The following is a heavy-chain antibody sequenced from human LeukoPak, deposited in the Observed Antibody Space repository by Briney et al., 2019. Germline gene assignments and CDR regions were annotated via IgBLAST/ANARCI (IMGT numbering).Heavy chain of an antibody. CDR2: INPNSGGT. J-gene: IGHJ3*02. V-gene: IGHV1-2*02. D-gene: IGHD1-26*01. CDR3: ARVKWELLNHAFDI. CDR1: GYTFTGYY. Sequence: ASVKVSCKAPGYTFTGYYMHWVRQAPGQGLEWMGWINPNSGGTNYAQKFQGRVTMTRDTSISTAYMELSRLRSDDTAVYYCARVKWELLNHAFDIWGQGTMVTVSS.